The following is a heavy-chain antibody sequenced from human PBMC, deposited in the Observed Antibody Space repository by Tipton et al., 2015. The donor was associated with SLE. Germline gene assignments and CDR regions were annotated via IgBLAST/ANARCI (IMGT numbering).Heavy chain of an antibody. J-gene: IGHJ4*02. Sequence: LRLSCTVSGGSISSNRYHWGWIRQPPGKGLDWIGSMFYSGNTYRNPSLKSRVTISLDTSKNQFSLNLSSVTAADTAVYYCATTSCSGGTCLVDHWGQGTLVTVSS. CDR1: GGSISSNRYH. CDR3: ATTSCSGGTCLVDH. V-gene: IGHV4-39*07. CDR2: MFYSGNT. D-gene: IGHD2-15*01.